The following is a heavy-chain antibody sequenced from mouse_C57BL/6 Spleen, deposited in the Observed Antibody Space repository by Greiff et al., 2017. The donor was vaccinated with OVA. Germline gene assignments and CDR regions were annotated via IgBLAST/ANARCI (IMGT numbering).Heavy chain of an antibody. CDR2: IWSGGST. CDR3: ARNSGYSKNPMDY. Sequence: QVQLKQSGPGLVQPSQSLSITCTVSGFSLTSYGVHWVRQSPGKGLEWLGVIWSGGSTDYNAAFISRLSISKDNSKSQDFFKMNSLHANNTAIYYCARNSGYSKNPMDYWGQGTSVTVSS. V-gene: IGHV2-2*02. CDR1: GFSLTSYG. D-gene: IGHD2-5*01. J-gene: IGHJ4*01.